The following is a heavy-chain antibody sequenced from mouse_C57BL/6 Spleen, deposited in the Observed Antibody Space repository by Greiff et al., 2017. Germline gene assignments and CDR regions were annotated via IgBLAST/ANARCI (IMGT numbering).Heavy chain of an antibody. D-gene: IGHD3-2*02. Sequence: VKLVESGPGLVAPSQSLSITCTVSGFSLTSYAISWVRQPPGKGLEWLGVIWTGGGTNYNSALKSRLSISKDNSTSQVFLKMNSLQTDDTARYYCARNAAAQVTDDFGYWGQGTTLTVSS. J-gene: IGHJ2*01. CDR1: GFSLTSYA. CDR2: IWTGGGT. CDR3: ARNAAAQVTDDFGY. V-gene: IGHV2-9-1*01.